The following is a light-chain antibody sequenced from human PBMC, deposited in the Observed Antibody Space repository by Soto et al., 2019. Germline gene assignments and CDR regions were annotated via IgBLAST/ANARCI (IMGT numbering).Light chain of an antibody. CDR1: QGISSY. J-gene: IGKJ2*01. CDR3: QQVNSYPHT. Sequence: DIQLTQSPSFLSASVGDRVTITCRASQGISSYLAWYQQKPGKAPKFLIYGASTLQSGVPSRFSGSGFGTEFTHTISSLQPEDFATYYCQQVNSYPHTFGQGTKLEIK. CDR2: GAS. V-gene: IGKV1-9*01.